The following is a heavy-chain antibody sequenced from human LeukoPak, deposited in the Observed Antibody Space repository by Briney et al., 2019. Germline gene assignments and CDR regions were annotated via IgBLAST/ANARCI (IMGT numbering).Heavy chain of an antibody. J-gene: IGHJ4*02. V-gene: IGHV3-21*04. D-gene: IGHD6-19*01. CDR2: ITSSGRYI. CDR1: GFTFSSYS. Sequence: GGSLRLSCAASGFTFSSYSMNWVRQAPGKGLEWVSSITSSGRYIYYADSVKGRFTISRDNSKNTLYLQMNSLRAEDTAVYYCAKLAVADATFDYRGQGTLVTVSS. CDR3: AKLAVADATFDY.